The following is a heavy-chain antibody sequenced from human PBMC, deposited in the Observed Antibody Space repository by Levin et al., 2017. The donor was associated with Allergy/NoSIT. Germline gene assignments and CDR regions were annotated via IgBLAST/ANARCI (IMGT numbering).Heavy chain of an antibody. CDR2: IYPSDSDS. D-gene: IGHD3-3*01. CDR3: ARLRPDDYDYWSGYYGTSLFDY. V-gene: IGHV5-51*01. J-gene: IGHJ4*02. Sequence: GESLKISCKVSGYNFYTFWIGWVRQKPGKGLEWMGIIYPSDSDSRYNPSFQGHVTFSVDKATSTAYLRWNSLTTSDSAMYFCARLRPDDYDYWSGYYGTSLFDYWGQGTQVTVSS. CDR1: GYNFYTFW.